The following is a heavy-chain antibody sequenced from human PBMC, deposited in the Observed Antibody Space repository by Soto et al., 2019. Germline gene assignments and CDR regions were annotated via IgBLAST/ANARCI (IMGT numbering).Heavy chain of an antibody. J-gene: IGHJ4*02. V-gene: IGHV1-69*01. CDR2: VIPIFGTA. CDR3: ARGYYYDSSGYYSNAYYFDY. Sequence: QVQLVQSGAEVKKPGSWVKVSCKASGGTFSSYASSWVRQAPGQGLEWMGGVIPIFGTANYAQKFQGRVTITADESTSTAYMELSSLRSEDTAVYYCARGYYYDSSGYYSNAYYFDYWGQGTLVTVSS. D-gene: IGHD3-22*01. CDR1: GGTFSSYA.